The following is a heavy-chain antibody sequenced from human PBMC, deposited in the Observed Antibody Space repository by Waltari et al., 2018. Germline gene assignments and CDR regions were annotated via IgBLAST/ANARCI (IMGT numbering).Heavy chain of an antibody. V-gene: IGHV3-30*18. CDR1: GFTFSSYG. D-gene: IGHD6-19*01. CDR2: IGYDGSNK. Sequence: QVQLVESGGGVVQPGRSLRLSCAASGFTFSSYGMHWVRQAPGKGLEWVAVIGYDGSNKYYADSVKGRFTISRDNSKNTLYLQMNSLRAEDTAMYYCAKAQIAVAGTGTAFDIWGQGTMVTVSS. CDR3: AKAQIAVAGTGTAFDI. J-gene: IGHJ3*02.